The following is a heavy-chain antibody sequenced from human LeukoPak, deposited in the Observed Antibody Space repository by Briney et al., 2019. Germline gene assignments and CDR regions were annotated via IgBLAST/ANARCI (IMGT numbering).Heavy chain of an antibody. V-gene: IGHV3-23*01. Sequence: GGTLRLSCAASGFTFSSCGMSWVRQAPGKGLEWVSALSDSGGSTFYADSVKGRFTISRDNSKNTLYLQMNRLRAEDTAVYYCAKDLDVAGTINWFDPWGQGTLVTVSS. CDR2: LSDSGGST. J-gene: IGHJ5*02. D-gene: IGHD6-19*01. CDR3: AKDLDVAGTINWFDP. CDR1: GFTFSSCG.